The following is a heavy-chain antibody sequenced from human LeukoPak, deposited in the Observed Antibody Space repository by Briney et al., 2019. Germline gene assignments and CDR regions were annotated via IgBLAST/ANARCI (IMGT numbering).Heavy chain of an antibody. V-gene: IGHV4-59*01. CDR3: ARVGRLYYGSGSYYYYFDY. CDR1: GGSISSYY. D-gene: IGHD3-10*01. CDR2: IYYSGST. J-gene: IGHJ4*02. Sequence: SETLSLTCTVSGGSISSYYWSWIRQPPGKGLEWIGYIYYSGSTNYNPSLKSRVTISVDTSKNQFSLKLSSVTAADTAVYYCARVGRLYYGSGSYYYYFDYWGQGTLVTVSS.